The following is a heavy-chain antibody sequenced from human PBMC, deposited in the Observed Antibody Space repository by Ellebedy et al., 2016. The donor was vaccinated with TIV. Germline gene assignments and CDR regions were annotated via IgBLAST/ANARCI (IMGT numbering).Heavy chain of an antibody. Sequence: SETLSLTCTVSGGFISSSTYFWGWIRQPPGKGLEFIGRIYYSGSSNYNPSLKSRVTMSVEASKNQFSLNLDSVTAADTAVYYCVWRRNTAGAFDIWGQGTMVSVSS. D-gene: IGHD2-21*02. J-gene: IGHJ3*02. CDR3: VWRRNTAGAFDI. CDR2: IYYSGSS. CDR1: GGFISSSTYF. V-gene: IGHV4-39*07.